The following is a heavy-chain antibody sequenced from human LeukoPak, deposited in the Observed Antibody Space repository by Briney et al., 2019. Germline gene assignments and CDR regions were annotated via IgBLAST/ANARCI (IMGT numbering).Heavy chain of an antibody. Sequence: SETLSLTCTVSGGSISSSSYYWGWIRQPPGKGLEWIGSIYYSGSTYYNPSLKSRVTISVDTSKNQFSLKLSSVTAADTAVYYCARPDGDFWSVGYWGQRTLVTVSS. CDR2: IYYSGST. V-gene: IGHV4-39*01. CDR1: GGSISSSSYY. J-gene: IGHJ4*02. D-gene: IGHD3-3*01. CDR3: ARPDGDFWSVGY.